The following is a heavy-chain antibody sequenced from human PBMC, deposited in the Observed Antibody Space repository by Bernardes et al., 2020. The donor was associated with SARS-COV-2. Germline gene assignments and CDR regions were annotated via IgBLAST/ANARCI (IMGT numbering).Heavy chain of an antibody. CDR3: ARDQRYFDWLSWFDP. CDR1: GYTFTSYG. Sequence: ASVKVSCKASGYTFTSYGIIWVRQAPGQGLEWMGWISAYNGNTNYAQKLQGRVTMTTDTSTSTAYMELRSLRSDDTAVYYCARDQRYFDWLSWFDPWGQGTLVTVSS. V-gene: IGHV1-18*01. J-gene: IGHJ5*02. CDR2: ISAYNGNT. D-gene: IGHD3-9*01.